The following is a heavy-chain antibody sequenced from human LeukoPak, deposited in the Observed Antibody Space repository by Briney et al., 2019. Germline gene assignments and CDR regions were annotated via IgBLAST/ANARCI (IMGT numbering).Heavy chain of an antibody. Sequence: EPGGSLRLSCAAAGFTVSSNYMSWARQAPGKGLEWVSLIYGGGSTFYADSVKGRFTISRDNSKNTLYLQMNSLRAEDTAVYYCASLSLKHCSSTSCYNDYWGQGTLVTVSS. D-gene: IGHD2-2*02. J-gene: IGHJ4*02. CDR2: IYGGGST. CDR1: GFTVSSNY. V-gene: IGHV3-53*01. CDR3: ASLSLKHCSSTSCYNDY.